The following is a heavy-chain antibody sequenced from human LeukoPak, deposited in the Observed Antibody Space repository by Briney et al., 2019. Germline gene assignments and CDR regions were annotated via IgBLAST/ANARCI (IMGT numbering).Heavy chain of an antibody. Sequence: ASVKVSCKASGYTFTGYYMHWVRQAPGQGLEWMGWINPNSGGTNYAQKFQGRVTMTRDTSISTAYMELSRLRSDDTAVYYCARESGADCYDSSGPHYWGQGTLVTVSS. CDR2: INPNSGGT. J-gene: IGHJ4*02. CDR1: GYTFTGYY. V-gene: IGHV1-2*02. D-gene: IGHD3-22*01. CDR3: ARESGADCYDSSGPHY.